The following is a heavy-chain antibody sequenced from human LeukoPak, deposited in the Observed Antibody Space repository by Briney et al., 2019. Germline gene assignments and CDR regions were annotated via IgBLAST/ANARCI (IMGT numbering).Heavy chain of an antibody. Sequence: GGSLRLSCAASGFTFSSYEMNWVRQAPGKGLEWVSSISSSSSYIYYADSVKGRFTISRDNAKNSLYLQMNSLRAEDTAVYYCAREEMADDAFDIWGQGTMVTVS. CDR2: ISSSSSYI. J-gene: IGHJ3*02. CDR3: AREEMADDAFDI. V-gene: IGHV3-21*01. D-gene: IGHD5-24*01. CDR1: GFTFSSYE.